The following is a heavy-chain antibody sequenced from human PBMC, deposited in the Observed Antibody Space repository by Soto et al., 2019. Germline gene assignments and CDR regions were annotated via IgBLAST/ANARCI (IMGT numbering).Heavy chain of an antibody. D-gene: IGHD3-10*01. CDR3: ARDLSGRADV. Sequence: GGSLRLSCAASGFTFSSYWMRWVRQAPGKGLAWVSRMNEDGGTTDYADSVKGRFTISRDNAKNTLYLQMNSLRVEDTAVYYCARDLSGRADVPGPAPTVTLS. CDR1: GFTFSSYW. J-gene: IGHJ6*02. CDR2: MNEDGGTT. V-gene: IGHV3-74*01.